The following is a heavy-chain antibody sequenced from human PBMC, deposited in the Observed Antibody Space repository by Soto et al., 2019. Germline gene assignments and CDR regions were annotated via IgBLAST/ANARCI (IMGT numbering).Heavy chain of an antibody. V-gene: IGHV2-5*02. CDR2: IYWDDDK. Sequence: QITLKESGPTLVKSTQTLTLTCTFSGFSLSTSGVGVGWIRQPPGKALEWLALIYWDDDKRYSPSLKSRLTITEATAKNQGVPTMNNMDPVDIATYYCADSQVMTTVTYFDYWGQGTLDTVST. J-gene: IGHJ4*02. CDR3: ADSQVMTTVTYFDY. CDR1: GFSLSTSGVG. D-gene: IGHD4-4*01.